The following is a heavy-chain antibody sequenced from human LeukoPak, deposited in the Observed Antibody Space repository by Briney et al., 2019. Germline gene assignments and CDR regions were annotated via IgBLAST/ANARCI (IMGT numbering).Heavy chain of an antibody. CDR1: GGSLSGYS. J-gene: IGHJ4*02. Sequence: SETLSLTCTVEGGSLSGYSWTWIRQPPGKGLEWIGDINYSGSTYHNPSLKSRVTISVDTSKNQFSLKLSSVTAADTAVYYCARVTGYMIEDYFDYWGQGTLVTVSS. CDR3: ARVTGYMIEDYFDY. D-gene: IGHD3-22*01. V-gene: IGHV4-34*01. CDR2: INYSGST.